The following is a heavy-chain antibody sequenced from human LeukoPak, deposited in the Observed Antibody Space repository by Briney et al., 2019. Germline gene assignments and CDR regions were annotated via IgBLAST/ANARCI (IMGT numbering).Heavy chain of an antibody. CDR3: ARQQRGAFDY. V-gene: IGHV6-1*01. CDR1: GDSVSSNTPA. Sequence: SQTLSLTCAISGDSVSSNTPAWNWIRQSPSRGLEWLGRTYYRSKLYNDYAVSVRSRITINPDTAKNQFSLQFNSVTPEDTAVYYCARQQRGAFDYWGQGTLVTVSS. CDR2: TYYRSKLYN. D-gene: IGHD6-13*01. J-gene: IGHJ4*02.